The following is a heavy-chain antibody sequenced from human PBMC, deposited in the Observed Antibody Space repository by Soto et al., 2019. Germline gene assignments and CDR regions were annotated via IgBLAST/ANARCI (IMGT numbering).Heavy chain of an antibody. D-gene: IGHD3-9*01. J-gene: IGHJ6*02. V-gene: IGHV3-30-3*01. CDR1: GFDFSSYA. Sequence: QVQLVESGGGVVQPGRSLRLSCAASGFDFSSYAVHWVRQAPGKGLEWVALISDDGSNKYYAHSVKGRFTISRDNSKSTVFLQMSTLRPESSAVYHCSPGLRYFALNAMEVWGLGTTVTVSS. CDR3: SPGLRYFALNAMEV. CDR2: ISDDGSNK.